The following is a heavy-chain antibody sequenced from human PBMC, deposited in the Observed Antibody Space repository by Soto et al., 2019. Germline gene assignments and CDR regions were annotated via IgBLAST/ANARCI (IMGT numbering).Heavy chain of an antibody. V-gene: IGHV3-30*18. CDR2: ISYDGSNK. D-gene: IGHD3-3*01. CDR1: GVTFSSYG. Sequence: TGGSLRLSCAASGVTFSSYGMHWVRQAPGKGLEWVAVISYDGSNKYYADSVKGRFTISRDNSKNTLYLQMNSLRAEDTAVYYCAKDPYRRFLEWFPRSYYYYGMDVWGQGTTVTVSS. CDR3: AKDPYRRFLEWFPRSYYYYGMDV. J-gene: IGHJ6*02.